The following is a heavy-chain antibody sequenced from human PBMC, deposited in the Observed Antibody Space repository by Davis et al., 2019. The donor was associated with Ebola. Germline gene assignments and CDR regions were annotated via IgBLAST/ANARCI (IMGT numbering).Heavy chain of an antibody. Sequence: GESLKISCVVSGFIFSNHAMTWVRQAPGKGLECVSGITGSGAVTFYSDSVKGRFTISRENSKNTVYLQMNSLRADDTAVYYCAREGYSGYDWGWYYYYGMDVWGQGATVTVSS. V-gene: IGHV3-23*01. CDR2: ITGSGAVT. CDR1: GFIFSNHA. D-gene: IGHD5-12*01. CDR3: AREGYSGYDWGWYYYYGMDV. J-gene: IGHJ6*02.